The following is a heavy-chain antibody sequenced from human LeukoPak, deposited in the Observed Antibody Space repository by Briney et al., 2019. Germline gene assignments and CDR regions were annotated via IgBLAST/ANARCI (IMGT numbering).Heavy chain of an antibody. J-gene: IGHJ4*02. V-gene: IGHV4-59*01. CDR3: ARLLGYCSSTSCYGPYYFDY. CDR1: GGSISSYY. D-gene: IGHD2-2*01. CDR2: IYYSGST. Sequence: SETLSLTCTVSGGSISSYYWSWIRQPPGKGLEWIGYIYYSGSTNYNPSLKSRVTISVDTSKSQFSLKLSSVTAADTAVYYCARLLGYCSSTSCYGPYYFDYWGQGTLVTVSS.